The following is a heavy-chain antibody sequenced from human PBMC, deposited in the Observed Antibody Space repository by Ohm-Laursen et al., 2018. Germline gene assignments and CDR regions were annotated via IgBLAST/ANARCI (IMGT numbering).Heavy chain of an antibody. Sequence: GSLRLSCAASGFTFSSYWMSWVRQAPGKGLEWVANIKQDGSEKYYVDSVKGRFTIFRDNAKNSLYLQMNSLRAEDTAVYYCAREYRGLHPNFDYWGQGTLVTVSS. CDR3: AREYRGLHPNFDY. CDR2: IKQDGSEK. CDR1: GFTFSSYW. V-gene: IGHV3-7*03. J-gene: IGHJ4*02. D-gene: IGHD4-11*01.